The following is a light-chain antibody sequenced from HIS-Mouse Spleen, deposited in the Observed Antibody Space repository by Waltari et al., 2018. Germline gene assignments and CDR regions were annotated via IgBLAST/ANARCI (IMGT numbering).Light chain of an antibody. V-gene: IGKV3-20*01. CDR1: QSVSSSY. CDR2: GAS. Sequence: EIVLTQSPGTLSLSPGERAPLSCRASQSVSSSYVAWYQQKPGQAPRLLIYGASSRATGIPDRFSGSGSGTDFTLTISRLEPEDFAVYYCQQYGSSPRTFGQGTKVEIK. CDR3: QQYGSSPRT. J-gene: IGKJ1*01.